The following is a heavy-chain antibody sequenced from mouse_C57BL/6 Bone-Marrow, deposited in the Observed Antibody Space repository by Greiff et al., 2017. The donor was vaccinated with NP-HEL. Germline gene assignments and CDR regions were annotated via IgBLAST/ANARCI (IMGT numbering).Heavy chain of an antibody. CDR1: GFNIKDYY. J-gene: IGHJ4*01. CDR3: TTGVYYDYDGYAMDY. CDR2: IDPEDGDT. Sequence: EVKVVESGAELVRPGASVKLSCTASGFNIKDYYMHWVKQRPEQGLEWIGRIDPEDGDTEYAPKFQGKATMTADTSSNTAYLQLSSLTSEDTAVXYCTTGVYYDYDGYAMDYWGQGTSVTVSS. D-gene: IGHD2-4*01. V-gene: IGHV14-1*01.